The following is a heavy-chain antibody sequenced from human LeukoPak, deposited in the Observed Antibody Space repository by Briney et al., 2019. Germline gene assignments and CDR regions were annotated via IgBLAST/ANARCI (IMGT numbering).Heavy chain of an antibody. J-gene: IGHJ4*02. Sequence: GGSLRLSCAASGFTFSSYWMSWVRQAPGKGLEWVSYISSSATSIYYADSVKGRFTISRDNAKNSLDLQMNSLRVEDTAVYYCARSRDYGDLDYWGQGTLVTVSS. CDR3: ARSRDYGDLDY. CDR1: GFTFSSYW. D-gene: IGHD4/OR15-4a*01. V-gene: IGHV3-48*04. CDR2: ISSSATSI.